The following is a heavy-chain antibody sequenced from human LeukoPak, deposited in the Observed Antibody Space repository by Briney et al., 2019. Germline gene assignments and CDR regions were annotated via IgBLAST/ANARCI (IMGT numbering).Heavy chain of an antibody. Sequence: HSGGSLRLSCEASGFTFSTYWMSWVRQAPGKGLEWVANIKPDGSEKYYVDSVKGRFTISRDNARNSLYLQMNSLRAEDTAVYYCARYHSYGFDYWGQGTLVTVSS. J-gene: IGHJ4*02. CDR2: IKPDGSEK. CDR1: GFTFSTYW. V-gene: IGHV3-7*01. D-gene: IGHD5-18*01. CDR3: ARYHSYGFDY.